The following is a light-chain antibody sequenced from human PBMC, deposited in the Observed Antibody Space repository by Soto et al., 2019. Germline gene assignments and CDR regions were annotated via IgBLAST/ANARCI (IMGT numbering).Light chain of an antibody. V-gene: IGLV2-23*01. CDR1: SSDVGSYNL. CDR3: CSYAGSSTLDVV. J-gene: IGLJ2*01. Sequence: QSALTQPASVSGSPGQSITISCTGTSSDVGSYNLVSWYQQHPGKAPKLMICEGSKRPSGVSNRFSGSKSGNTASLTISGLQAEDEADFYCCSYAGSSTLDVVFGGGTQLTVL. CDR2: EGS.